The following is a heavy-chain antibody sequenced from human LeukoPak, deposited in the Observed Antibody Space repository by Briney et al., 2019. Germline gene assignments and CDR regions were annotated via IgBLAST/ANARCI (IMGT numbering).Heavy chain of an antibody. CDR3: ARDSKEYQLLLNWFDP. CDR2: ISAYNGNT. Sequence: ASVKVSCKASGYTFTSYGISWVRQAPGQGLEWMGWISAYNGNTNYAQKLQGRVTMTTDTSTSTAYMELRSLRSDDTAVYYCARDSKEYQLLLNWFDPWGQGTLVTVSS. V-gene: IGHV1-18*01. CDR1: GYTFTSYG. J-gene: IGHJ5*02. D-gene: IGHD2-2*01.